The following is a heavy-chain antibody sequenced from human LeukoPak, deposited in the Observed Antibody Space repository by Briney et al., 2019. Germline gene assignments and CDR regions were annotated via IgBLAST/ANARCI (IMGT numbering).Heavy chain of an antibody. V-gene: IGHV3-30-3*01. Sequence: GRSLRLSCAASGFTFSSYAMHWVRQAPGKGLEWVAVISYDGSNKYYADSVKGRFTISRDNSKNTLYLQMNSLRAEDTAVYYCARDRTLDYYDSSGYYCGYFDYWGQGTLVTVSS. CDR3: ARDRTLDYYDSSGYYCGYFDY. J-gene: IGHJ4*02. D-gene: IGHD3-22*01. CDR2: ISYDGSNK. CDR1: GFTFSSYA.